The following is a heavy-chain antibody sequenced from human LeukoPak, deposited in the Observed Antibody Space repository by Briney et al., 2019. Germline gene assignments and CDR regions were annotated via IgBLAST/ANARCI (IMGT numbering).Heavy chain of an antibody. D-gene: IGHD6-19*01. CDR3: ARDGSGAVAAIIPDWYFDL. V-gene: IGHV4-59*01. Sequence: PSETLSLTCTVSGGSISSYYWSWIRQPPGKGLEWIGYIYYSGSTNYNPSLKSRVTISVDMSKNQFSLKLSSVTAADTAVYYCARDGSGAVAAIIPDWYFDLWGRGTLVTVSS. CDR2: IYYSGST. CDR1: GGSISSYY. J-gene: IGHJ2*01.